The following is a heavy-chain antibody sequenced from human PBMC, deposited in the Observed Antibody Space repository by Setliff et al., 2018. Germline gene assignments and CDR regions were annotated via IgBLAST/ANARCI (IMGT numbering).Heavy chain of an antibody. D-gene: IGHD1-26*01. CDR1: GGSFSSGGYY. J-gene: IGHJ3*02. V-gene: IGHV4-31*03. CDR2: IYYSGTT. CDR3: ARVRWDRESFDI. Sequence: KSSETLSLTCTVSGGSFSSGGYYWNWIRQHPGKGLEWIGYIYYSGTTYSNPTLKSRVTISVDTSKSRFSLNLTSVTAADTAIYYCARVRWDRESFDIWGQGTMVT.